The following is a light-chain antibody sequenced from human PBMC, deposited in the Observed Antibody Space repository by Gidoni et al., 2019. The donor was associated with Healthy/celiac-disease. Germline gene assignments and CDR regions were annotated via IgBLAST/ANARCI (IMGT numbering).Light chain of an antibody. Sequence: QTVVTQEPSLTVSPGGTVTLTCASSTGAVTSGYYPNWFQQKPGQAPRALIYSTSNKHPWTPARCSGSRLGGKAALTLSGVQPEDEAEYYCLLYYGGAGVFGGGTKLTVL. CDR1: TGAVTSGYY. J-gene: IGLJ3*02. V-gene: IGLV7-43*01. CDR2: STS. CDR3: LLYYGGAGV.